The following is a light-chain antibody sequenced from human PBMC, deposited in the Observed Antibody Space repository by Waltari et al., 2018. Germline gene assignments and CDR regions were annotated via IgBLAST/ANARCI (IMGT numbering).Light chain of an antibody. CDR2: KAS. J-gene: IGKJ1*01. Sequence: DIQMTQSPSTLSASVGDRVTITCRASQSISDWLAWYQQKPGKAPKLLIYKASSLEGGVPSRFSGSGSGTEFTLTISSLQPDDFATYYCQQSYSYWTFGQGTKEEIK. CDR3: QQSYSYWT. CDR1: QSISDW. V-gene: IGKV1-5*03.